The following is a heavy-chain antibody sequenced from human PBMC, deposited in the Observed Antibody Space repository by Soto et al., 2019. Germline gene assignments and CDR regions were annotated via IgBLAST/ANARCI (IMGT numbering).Heavy chain of an antibody. J-gene: IGHJ4*02. CDR3: ARMRSDYDSSGLDY. V-gene: IGHV2-70*04. CDR2: IDWDEDR. D-gene: IGHD3-22*01. CDR1: GFSLSTSGMR. Sequence: SGPTLVNPTETLTLTCTFSGFSLSTSGMRVSRIRQAPGKALEWLARIDWDEDRFYSTSLKTRLTISKDTSKNQVVLTMTKMDPVDTATYYCARMRSDYDSSGLDYWGQGILVTVSS.